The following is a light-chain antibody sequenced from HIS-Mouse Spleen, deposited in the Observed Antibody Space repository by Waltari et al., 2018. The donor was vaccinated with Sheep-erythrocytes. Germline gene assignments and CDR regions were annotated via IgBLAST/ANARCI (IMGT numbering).Light chain of an antibody. CDR1: SSDVGGYNY. J-gene: IGLJ3*02. CDR3: SSYAGSNNWV. CDR2: EVS. Sequence: QSALTQPPSASGSPGQSVTISCTGTSSDVGGYNYVSWYQPHPGKAPKLMIYEVSKRTSGVPDRCSGSKSGNTASLTVSGLQAEDEADYYCSSYAGSNNWVFGGGTKLTVL. V-gene: IGLV2-8*01.